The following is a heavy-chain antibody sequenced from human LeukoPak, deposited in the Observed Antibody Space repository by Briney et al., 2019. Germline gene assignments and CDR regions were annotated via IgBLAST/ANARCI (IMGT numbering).Heavy chain of an antibody. D-gene: IGHD3-10*01. CDR3: ARWDYGSGSYYNVAPIQFDY. Sequence: GASVKVSCKASGYTFTGYYMHWVRQAPGQGLEWMGWINPNSGGTNYAQKFQGRVTMTRDTSISTAYMELSRLRSDDTAVYYCARWDYGSGSYYNVAPIQFDYWGQGTLVTVSS. V-gene: IGHV1-2*02. CDR1: GYTFTGYY. CDR2: INPNSGGT. J-gene: IGHJ4*02.